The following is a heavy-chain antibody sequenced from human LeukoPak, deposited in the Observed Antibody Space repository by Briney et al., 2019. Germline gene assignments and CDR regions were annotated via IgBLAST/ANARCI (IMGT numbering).Heavy chain of an antibody. J-gene: IGHJ6*03. CDR2: IYTSGST. CDR3: ARRWYSSSSFYYYYYMDV. CDR1: GGSISSYY. V-gene: IGHV4-4*09. Sequence: SETLSLTCTVSGGSISSYYWSWIRQPPGKGLEWIGYIYTSGSTNYNPSLKSRVTISVDTSKNQFSLKLSSVTAADTAVYYCARRWYSSSSFYYYYYMDVWGKGTTVTVSS. D-gene: IGHD6-6*01.